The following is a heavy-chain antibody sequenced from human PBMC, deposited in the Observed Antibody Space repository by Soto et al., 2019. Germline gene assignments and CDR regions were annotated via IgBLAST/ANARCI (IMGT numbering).Heavy chain of an antibody. V-gene: IGHV3-23*01. Sequence: EVQVSESGGGLVQPGGSLRLSCATSGFTFSHYPMNWVRQAPGKGLAWVSGISAGGDRTYYADSVKGRFTIFRDNSRNSVSLQINSRRIEDTALYYCARRVWGKGTLVTVSS. CDR1: GFTFSHYP. J-gene: IGHJ4*02. CDR3: ARRV. CDR2: ISAGGDRT.